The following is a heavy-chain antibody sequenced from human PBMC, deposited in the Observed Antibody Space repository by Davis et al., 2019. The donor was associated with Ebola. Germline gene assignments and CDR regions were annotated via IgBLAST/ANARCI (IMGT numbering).Heavy chain of an antibody. CDR1: GGSFSGYY. CDR2: INHSGST. D-gene: IGHD6-13*01. Sequence: GSLRLSCAVYGGSFSGYYWSWIRQPPGKGLEWIGEINHSGSTNYNPSLKSRVTISVDTSKNQFSLKLSSVTAADTAVYYCARSSWYKPGGYWGQGTLVTVSS. J-gene: IGHJ4*02. V-gene: IGHV4-34*01. CDR3: ARSSWYKPGGY.